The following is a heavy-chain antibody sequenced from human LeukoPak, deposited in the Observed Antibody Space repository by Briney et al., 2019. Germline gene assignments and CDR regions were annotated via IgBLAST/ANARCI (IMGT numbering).Heavy chain of an antibody. D-gene: IGHD3-9*01. CDR2: ISYDGSNK. V-gene: IGHV3-30*03. J-gene: IGHJ3*02. CDR3: ARGISHYDILTGYSGLRDAFDI. Sequence: GGSLRLSCAASGFTFSSYGMHWVRQAPGKGLEWVAVISYDGSNKYYADSVKGRFTISRDNSKNTLYLQMNSLRAEDTAVYYCARGISHYDILTGYSGLRDAFDIWGQGTMVTVSS. CDR1: GFTFSSYG.